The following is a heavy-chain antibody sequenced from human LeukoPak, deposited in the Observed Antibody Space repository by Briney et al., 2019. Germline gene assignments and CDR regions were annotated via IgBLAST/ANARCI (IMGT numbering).Heavy chain of an antibody. CDR3: ARDPQQLVGATGGGFEY. CDR1: GYTFTSYG. V-gene: IGHV1-18*01. CDR2: VSASNGKT. Sequence: ASVKVSFKPSGYTFTSYGISWVRQAPGQGLKWMGWVSASNGKTNYAQKFQGRVSMTTDTSTNTAYMELRSLRSDVTAVYYCARDPQQLVGATGGGFEYWGQGTLVTVSS. D-gene: IGHD1-26*01. J-gene: IGHJ4*02.